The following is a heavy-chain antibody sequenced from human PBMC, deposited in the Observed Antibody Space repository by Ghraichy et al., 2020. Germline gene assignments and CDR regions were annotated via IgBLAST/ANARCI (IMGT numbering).Heavy chain of an antibody. Sequence: SETLSLTCTVSGGSISSSSYYWGWIRQPPGKGLEWIGSIYYSGSTYYNPSLKSRVTISVDTSKNQFSLKLSSVTAADTAVYYCASGSGSFNWGQGTLVTVSS. CDR1: GGSISSSSYY. V-gene: IGHV4-39*01. CDR2: IYYSGST. J-gene: IGHJ4*02. D-gene: IGHD3-10*01. CDR3: ASGSGSFN.